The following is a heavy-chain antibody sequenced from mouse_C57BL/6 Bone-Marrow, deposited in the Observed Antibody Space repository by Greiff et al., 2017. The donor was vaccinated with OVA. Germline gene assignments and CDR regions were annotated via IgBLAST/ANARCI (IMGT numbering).Heavy chain of an antibody. V-gene: IGHV5-9-1*02. D-gene: IGHD2-1*01. J-gene: IGHJ4*01. CDR2: ISSGGDYI. Sequence: EVKLQESGEGLVKPGGSLKLSCAASGFTFSSYAMSWVRQTPEKRLECVAYISSGGDYIYYADTVKGRFTISRDNARNTLYLQMSSLKSEDTAMYYCTRLLDAMDYWGQGTSVTVSS. CDR3: TRLLDAMDY. CDR1: GFTFSSYA.